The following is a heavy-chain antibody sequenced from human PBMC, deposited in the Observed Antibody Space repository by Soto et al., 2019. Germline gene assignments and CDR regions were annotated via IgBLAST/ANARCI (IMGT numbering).Heavy chain of an antibody. V-gene: IGHV3-48*02. CDR2: ISSSGSTI. CDR3: ARGRGYCGGTNCYLDY. CDR1: GFTVSGYR. Sequence: SLRLSCAASGFTVSGYRMSWVRQAPGKGLEWVSYISSSGSTIYYADSVKGRFTISRDNAKNSLYLQMNCLRDDDTAVYYCARGRGYCGGTNCYLDYWGQGALVTVSS. D-gene: IGHD2-21*01. J-gene: IGHJ4*02.